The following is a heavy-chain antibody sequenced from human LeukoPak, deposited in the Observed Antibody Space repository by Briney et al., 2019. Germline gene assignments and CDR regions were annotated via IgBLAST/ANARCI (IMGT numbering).Heavy chain of an antibody. CDR1: GLTVSSNS. J-gene: IGHJ4*02. CDR2: IYSDDTT. V-gene: IGHV3-53*01. CDR3: ARRAGGYSHPYDY. D-gene: IGHD4-23*01. Sequence: GGSLRLSCAASGLTVSSNSMSWVRQAPGKGLEWVSLIYSDDTTLYADSVKGRFTISRDISKNTLYLQMSSLRAEDTAVYYCARRAGGYSHPYDYWGQGVLVTVSS.